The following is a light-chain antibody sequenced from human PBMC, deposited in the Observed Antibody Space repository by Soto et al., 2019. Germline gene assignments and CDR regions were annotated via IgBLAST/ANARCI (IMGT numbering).Light chain of an antibody. J-gene: IGKJ1*01. Sequence: DIVMTQSQDSLAVSLGERATINCKSSQTVLDSSNNKDYLTWYQQKPGQPPKWLIYWASTREFGVPDRFSGSGSVTDFTLTLISLHAEDVAVYYCQQHYRTPRTFGHGTKVEIK. CDR3: QQHYRTPRT. CDR2: WAS. CDR1: QTVLDSSNNKDY. V-gene: IGKV4-1*01.